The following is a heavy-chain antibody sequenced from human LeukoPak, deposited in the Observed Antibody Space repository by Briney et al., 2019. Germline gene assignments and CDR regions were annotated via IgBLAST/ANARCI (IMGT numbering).Heavy chain of an antibody. CDR3: ARPSYCVADNCGYWLDP. Sequence: ASVKVFCKTSGYTFTKYLIHWARQAPGQGLEWMGTINPQGDITNYAQRFQGRITLTEDTSTSTVYMELSSLTSEDTAVYYCARPSYCVADNCGYWLDPWGPGTLVTVSS. D-gene: IGHD2-21*01. CDR1: GYTFTKYL. J-gene: IGHJ5*02. CDR2: INPQGDIT. V-gene: IGHV1-46*01.